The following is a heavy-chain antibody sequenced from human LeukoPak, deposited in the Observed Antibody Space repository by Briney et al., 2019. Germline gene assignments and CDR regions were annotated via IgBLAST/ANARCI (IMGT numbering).Heavy chain of an antibody. Sequence: GGSLRLSCAASGFTFSSYGMHWVRQAPGKGLEWMAFIRYDGSNKYYADSVKGRFTISRDSSKKMLYLQMNSPRAEDTAVYYCAKERAQYTYGPYYFDYWGQGTLVTVSS. V-gene: IGHV3-30*02. CDR1: GFTFSSYG. D-gene: IGHD5-18*01. CDR2: IRYDGSNK. J-gene: IGHJ4*02. CDR3: AKERAQYTYGPYYFDY.